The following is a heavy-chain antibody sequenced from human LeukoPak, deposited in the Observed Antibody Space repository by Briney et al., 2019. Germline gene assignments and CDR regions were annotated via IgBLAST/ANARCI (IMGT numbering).Heavy chain of an antibody. D-gene: IGHD1-1*01. Sequence: GGSLRLSCAASGFTFSIYGMYWVRQAPGKGLEWVAVIWYDRTNKYYGDSVKGRFTISRDNSKDTLYLQMNSLRAEDTAVYYCAGNWNDVKSLNYYYFGIDVWGQGTTVTVSS. CDR2: IWYDRTNK. J-gene: IGHJ6*02. CDR3: AGNWNDVKSLNYYYFGIDV. CDR1: GFTFSIYG. V-gene: IGHV3-33*01.